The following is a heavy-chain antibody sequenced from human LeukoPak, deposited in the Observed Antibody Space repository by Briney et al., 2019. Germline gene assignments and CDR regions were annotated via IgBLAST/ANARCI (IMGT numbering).Heavy chain of an antibody. CDR2: IHDTGST. Sequence: SETLTLTCIVSGSSVSTFYWSWLRQSPGTGLEWIGFIHDTGSTAYNPSLKSRVTISLETSKNQLSLMLTSVTAADTAMYYCARGSTDVYWYLDVWGRGTLVTVSS. CDR1: GSSVSTFY. CDR3: ARGSTDVYWYLDV. D-gene: IGHD1-26*01. J-gene: IGHJ2*01. V-gene: IGHV4-59*02.